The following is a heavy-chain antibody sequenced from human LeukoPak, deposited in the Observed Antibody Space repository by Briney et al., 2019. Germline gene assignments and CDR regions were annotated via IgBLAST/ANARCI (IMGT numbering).Heavy chain of an antibody. Sequence: PGGSLRLSCAASGFPFSAYWVHWVRQAPGKGLVWVPRINTDGTYTSYADSVKGRFTISRDNAQNTLFLQMTSLRVEDTAVYYCAKDMTGPDDSWGPGTLVTVSS. CDR2: INTDGTYT. J-gene: IGHJ4*02. D-gene: IGHD3-16*01. CDR1: GFPFSAYW. CDR3: AKDMTGPDDS. V-gene: IGHV3-74*01.